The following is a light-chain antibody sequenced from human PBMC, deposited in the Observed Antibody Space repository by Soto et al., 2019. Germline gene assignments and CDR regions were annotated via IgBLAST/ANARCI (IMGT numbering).Light chain of an antibody. J-gene: IGKJ4*01. CDR3: QHCRP. V-gene: IGKV3-15*01. CDR1: QSVSSN. Sequence: IGMTQSPATLSVSPVARATLTCRTSQSVSSNLAWYQQKPGQAPRLLIYRASTRATGIPARFSGCEYGTEFTLSIRSLQSEDSAVSFCQHCRPLGAGTRVDIK. CDR2: RAS.